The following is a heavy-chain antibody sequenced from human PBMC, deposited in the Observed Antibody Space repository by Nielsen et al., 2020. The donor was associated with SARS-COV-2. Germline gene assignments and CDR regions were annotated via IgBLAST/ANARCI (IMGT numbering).Heavy chain of an antibody. CDR2: INHSGST. V-gene: IGHV4-34*01. Sequence: SETLSFTCAVYGGSFSGYYWSWIRQPPGKGLEWIGEINHSGSTNYNPSLKSRVTISVDTSKNQFSLKLSSVTAADTAVYYCASGTMQRGLDYWGQGTLVTVSS. CDR1: GGSFSGYY. J-gene: IGHJ4*02. CDR3: ASGTMQRGLDY. D-gene: IGHD3-3*01.